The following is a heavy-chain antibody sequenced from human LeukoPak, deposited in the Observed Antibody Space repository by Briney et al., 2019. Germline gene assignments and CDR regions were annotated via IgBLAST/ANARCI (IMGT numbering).Heavy chain of an antibody. J-gene: IGHJ4*02. CDR1: GGSISRYY. CDR3: ARGRYSYGSKTTIDF. Sequence: SETLSLTCTVSGGSISRYYWSWVRQPPGKGLEWIGYIYSIRTTSYTPSLKSRVTISVDTSKNHFSLKMSSVTAADTAVYYCARGRYSYGSKTTIDFWGQGTPVTVPS. V-gene: IGHV4-59*01. CDR2: IYSIRTT. D-gene: IGHD5-18*01.